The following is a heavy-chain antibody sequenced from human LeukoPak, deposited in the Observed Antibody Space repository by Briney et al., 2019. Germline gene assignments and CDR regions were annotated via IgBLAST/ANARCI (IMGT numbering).Heavy chain of an antibody. CDR2: INHRGDA. D-gene: IGHD1-1*01. V-gene: IGHV4-34*01. J-gene: IGHJ4*03. Sequence: PSETLSLTCAVYGGSFSSYYWSWIRQSPGKGLEWIAEINHRGDANYNASVKSRVTISVDTSKNQFSLKLTSLTAADTAVYFCARGPTISETGYFDSWAQGTLVTVSS. CDR1: GGSFSSYY. CDR3: ARGPTISETGYFDS.